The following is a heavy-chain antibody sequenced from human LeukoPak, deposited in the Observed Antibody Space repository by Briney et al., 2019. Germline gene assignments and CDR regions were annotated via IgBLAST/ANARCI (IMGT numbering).Heavy chain of an antibody. Sequence: GGSLRLSCAASGFMFSNYGMHWVRQAPGKGLEWVAVLWYDGSKKYYADSVKGRFTISRDNSRNSLSLQMDSLRAEDTAVYYCAREDAGRLDYWGQGTLVTVSS. CDR3: AREDAGRLDY. V-gene: IGHV3-33*01. CDR1: GFMFSNYG. J-gene: IGHJ4*02. D-gene: IGHD5-24*01. CDR2: LWYDGSKK.